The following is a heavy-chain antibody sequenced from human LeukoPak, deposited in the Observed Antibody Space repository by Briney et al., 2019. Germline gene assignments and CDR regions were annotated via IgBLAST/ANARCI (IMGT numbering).Heavy chain of an antibody. CDR3: ARDRSGIAAD. J-gene: IGHJ4*02. CDR1: GGSISSSSYY. CDR2: IYYSGST. Sequence: SETLSLTCTVSGGSISSSSYYWGWIRQPPGKGLEWIGSIYYSGSTYYNPSLKSRVTISVDTSKNQFSLKLSSVTAADTAVFYCARDRSGIAADWGQGILVTVSS. V-gene: IGHV4-39*02. D-gene: IGHD6-25*01.